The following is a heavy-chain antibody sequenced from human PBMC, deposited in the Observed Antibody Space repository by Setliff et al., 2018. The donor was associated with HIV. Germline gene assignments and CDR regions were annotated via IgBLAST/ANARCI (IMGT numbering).Heavy chain of an antibody. V-gene: IGHV1-58*02. J-gene: IGHJ4*02. Sequence: SVKVSCKASGFTFSSSAIHWVRQARGQRLEWIGWIVVDSGDTNYAQKFQNRVALTRDVSTRKAYMELSSLRSEDTAVYYCATLVRGVAPFDDWGQGTLVTVSS. CDR1: GFTFSSSA. D-gene: IGHD3-10*01. CDR3: ATLVRGVAPFDD. CDR2: IVVDSGDT.